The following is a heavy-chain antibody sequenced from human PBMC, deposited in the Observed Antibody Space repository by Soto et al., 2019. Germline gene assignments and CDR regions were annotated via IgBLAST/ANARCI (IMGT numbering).Heavy chain of an antibody. Sequence: PGGSLRLSCAASGFTFSSYGMHWVRQAPGKGLEWVAVISYDGSNKYYADSVKGRFTISRDNSKNTLYLQMNSLRAEDTAVYYCAKGLFRAGDYDDEWGQGTLGTVSS. V-gene: IGHV3-30*18. CDR3: AKGLFRAGDYDDE. CDR2: ISYDGSNK. J-gene: IGHJ4*02. CDR1: GFTFSSYG. D-gene: IGHD4-17*01.